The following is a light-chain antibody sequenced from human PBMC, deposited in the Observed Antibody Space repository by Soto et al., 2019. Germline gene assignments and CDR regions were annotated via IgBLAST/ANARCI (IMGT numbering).Light chain of an antibody. J-gene: IGKJ2*01. CDR3: QQRYNWPKT. Sequence: EVVLTQSPATLSLSPGERATLSCRASQSVSSSLAWYQQKPGQAPRLLIYDASNRATGIPARFSGSGSGTDFTLTISGLEPEDFAIYYCQQRYNWPKTFGQGTKLEIK. CDR1: QSVSSS. V-gene: IGKV3-11*01. CDR2: DAS.